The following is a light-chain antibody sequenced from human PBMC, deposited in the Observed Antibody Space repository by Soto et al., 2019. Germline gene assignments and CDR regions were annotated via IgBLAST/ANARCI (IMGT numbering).Light chain of an antibody. CDR3: QQLNNYPPMYS. J-gene: IGKJ2*01. CDR2: AAS. V-gene: IGKV1-9*01. CDR1: QGISSY. Sequence: DIQLTQSPSFLSASVGDRVTITCRASQGISSYLAWYQQKPGKAPKLLIYAASTLQSGVPSRFSGSGSGTEFTLKISRLQPEDFATYYCQQLNNYPPMYSFGQGTKLEIK.